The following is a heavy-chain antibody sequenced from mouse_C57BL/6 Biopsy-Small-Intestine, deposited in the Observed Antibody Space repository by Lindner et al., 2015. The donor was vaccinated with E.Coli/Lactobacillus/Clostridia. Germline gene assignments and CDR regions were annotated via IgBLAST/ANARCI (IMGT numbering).Heavy chain of an antibody. V-gene: IGHV1-39*01. CDR1: GYSFTDYN. CDR2: VNPNNGNT. D-gene: IGHD2-3*01. Sequence: VQLQESGPELVKPGASVRISCKASGYSFTDYNMNWVKQSNGKSLEWIGVVNPNNGNTKYNQKFKGKATLTVDQSSNTAYMQLNSLTSEDSAIYYCARGYDGYYGAMDYWGQGTSVIVSS. CDR3: ARGYDGYYGAMDY. J-gene: IGHJ4*01.